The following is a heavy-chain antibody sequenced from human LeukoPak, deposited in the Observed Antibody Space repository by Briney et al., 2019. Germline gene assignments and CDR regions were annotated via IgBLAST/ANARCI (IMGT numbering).Heavy chain of an antibody. CDR1: GFTFSSYG. CDR3: AKSGYNRFDY. CDR2: ISRSGGST. D-gene: IGHD5-24*01. J-gene: IGHJ4*02. V-gene: IGHV3-23*01. Sequence: PGGSLRLSCAASGFTFSSYGMSWVRQAPGKGLEWVSSISRSGGSTHYADSVKGRFTISRDNSKNMLSLQMNSLRAEGTAVYYCAKSGYNRFDYWGQGTLVTVSS.